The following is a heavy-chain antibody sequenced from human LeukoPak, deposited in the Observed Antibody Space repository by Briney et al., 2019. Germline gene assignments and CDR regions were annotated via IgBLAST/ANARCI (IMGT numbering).Heavy chain of an antibody. Sequence: GGSLRLSCAASGFTVSSTYMSWVRQAPGKGLEWVSVIYSGGSTYYADSVKGRFTISRDNSKNTLYLQMNSLRAEDTAVYYCARGIAAAGLTFDYWGQGTLVTVSS. D-gene: IGHD6-13*01. J-gene: IGHJ4*02. V-gene: IGHV3-53*01. CDR1: GFTVSSTY. CDR3: ARGIAAAGLTFDY. CDR2: IYSGGST.